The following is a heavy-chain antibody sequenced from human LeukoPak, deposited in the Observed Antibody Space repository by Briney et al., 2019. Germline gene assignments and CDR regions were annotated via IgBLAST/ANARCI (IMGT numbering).Heavy chain of an antibody. CDR1: GFTFSSYA. CDR3: TTSVVPAAFLYYFDY. CDR2: IKSKTDGGTT. Sequence: GGSLRLSCAASGFTFSSYAMSWVRQAPGKGLEWVGRIKSKTDGGTTDYAAPVKGRFTISRDDSKNTLYLQMNSLKTEDTAVYYCTTSVVPAAFLYYFDYWGQGTLVTVSS. V-gene: IGHV3-15*01. D-gene: IGHD2-2*01. J-gene: IGHJ4*02.